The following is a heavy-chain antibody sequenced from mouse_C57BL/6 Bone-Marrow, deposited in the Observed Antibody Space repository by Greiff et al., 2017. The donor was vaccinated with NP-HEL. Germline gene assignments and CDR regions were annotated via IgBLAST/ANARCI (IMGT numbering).Heavy chain of an antibody. CDR2: ISSGGSYT. CDR3: ARQGLLRYAMDY. V-gene: IGHV5-6*01. CDR1: GFTFSSYG. D-gene: IGHD1-1*01. J-gene: IGHJ4*01. Sequence: EVKLVESGGDLVKPGGSLKLSCAASGFTFSSYGMSWVRQTPDKRLEWVATISSGGSYTYYPDRVKGRFTISRDNAKKTRYLQMSSLKSEDTAMYYCARQGLLRYAMDYWGQGTSVTVSS.